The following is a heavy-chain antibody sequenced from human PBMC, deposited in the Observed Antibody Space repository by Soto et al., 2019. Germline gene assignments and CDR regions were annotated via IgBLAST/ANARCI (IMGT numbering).Heavy chain of an antibody. J-gene: IGHJ4*02. CDR3: SRGLAVALIDY. V-gene: IGHV1-18*01. CDR2: ISAYNGNT. CDR1: GYSFTSYG. D-gene: IGHD6-19*01. Sequence: QVQLVQSGAEVKKPGASVKVSCKASGYSFTSYGISWVRQAPGQGLEWMGWISAYNGNTKYAQKLQGRVTMTTDTITRTGDLEPGSPRSDGTAVVYWSRGLAVALIDYWGQGTLVTVSS.